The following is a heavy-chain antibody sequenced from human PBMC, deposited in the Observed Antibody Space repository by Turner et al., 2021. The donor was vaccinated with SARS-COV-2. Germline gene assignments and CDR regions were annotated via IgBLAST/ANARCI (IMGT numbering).Heavy chain of an antibody. D-gene: IGHD5-12*01. CDR1: GFTFSSYG. CDR3: ARDGGYSGYAYFDY. J-gene: IGHJ4*02. V-gene: IGHV3-33*01. Sequence: QAQLVASVGGVVEPGRSVRLSCAACGFTFSSYGMPWVRQAPCKGLDWVAVIWYDGSNKYYADSVKGRFTISRDNSKNTLYLQMNSLRAEDTAVYYCARDGGYSGYAYFDYWGQGTLVTVSS. CDR2: IWYDGSNK.